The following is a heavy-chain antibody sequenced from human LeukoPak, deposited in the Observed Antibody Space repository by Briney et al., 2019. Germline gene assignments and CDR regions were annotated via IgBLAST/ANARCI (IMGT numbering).Heavy chain of an antibody. Sequence: GGSLRLSCAASGFTFSSYAMHWVRQAPGKGLEWVAVISYDGSNKYYADSVKGRFTISGDNSKNTLYLQMNSLRAEDTAVYYCARAPPGYSSSWYEAFGYWGQGTLVTVSS. CDR3: ARAPPGYSSSWYEAFGY. J-gene: IGHJ4*02. D-gene: IGHD6-13*01. CDR1: GFTFSSYA. V-gene: IGHV3-30*04. CDR2: ISYDGSNK.